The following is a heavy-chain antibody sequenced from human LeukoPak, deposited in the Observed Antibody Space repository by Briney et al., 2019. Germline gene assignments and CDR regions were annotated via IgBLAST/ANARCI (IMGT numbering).Heavy chain of an antibody. D-gene: IGHD3-22*01. CDR1: GFTFSSYA. V-gene: IGHV3-64*01. CDR2: ISSNGGST. J-gene: IGHJ4*02. Sequence: GGSLRLSCAAYGFTFSSYAMHWVRQAPGKGLEYVSAISSNGGSTYYANSVKGRFTISRDNSKNTLYLQMGSLRAEDMAVYYCARDYYDSSGSLFFGYWGQGTLVTVSS. CDR3: ARDYYDSSGSLFFGY.